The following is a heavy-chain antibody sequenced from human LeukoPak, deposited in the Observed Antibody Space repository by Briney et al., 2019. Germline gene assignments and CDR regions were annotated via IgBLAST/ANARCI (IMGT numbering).Heavy chain of an antibody. CDR3: ARGMVVGFGRFLEWSDAFDI. J-gene: IGHJ3*02. Sequence: GGSLRLSCAASGFTFDDYGMSWVRQAPGKGLEWVSGINWNGGSTGYADSVKGRFTISRDNAKNSLYLQMNSLRAEDTALYHCARGMVVGFGRFLEWSDAFDIWGQGTMVTVSS. D-gene: IGHD3-3*01. CDR2: INWNGGST. CDR1: GFTFDDYG. V-gene: IGHV3-20*01.